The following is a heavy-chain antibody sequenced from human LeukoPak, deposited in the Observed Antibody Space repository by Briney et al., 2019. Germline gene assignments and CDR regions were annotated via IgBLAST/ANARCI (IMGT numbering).Heavy chain of an antibody. CDR3: ARHNRAAYYYFYYMDV. V-gene: IGHV4-4*09. Sequence: SETLSLTCTVSGGSISSYYWSWIRQPPGKGLEWIGYIYTSGSTNYNPSLKSRVTISVDTSKNQFSLKLSSVTAADTAVYCCARHNRAAYYYFYYMDVWGKGTTVTVS. CDR1: GGSISSYY. CDR2: IYTSGST. J-gene: IGHJ6*03. D-gene: IGHD2-15*01.